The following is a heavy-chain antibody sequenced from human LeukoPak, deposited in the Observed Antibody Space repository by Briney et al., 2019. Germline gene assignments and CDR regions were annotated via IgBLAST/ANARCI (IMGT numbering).Heavy chain of an antibody. V-gene: IGHV3-23*01. CDR1: GFTFSSYS. Sequence: PGRSLRLSCAASGFTFSSYSINWVRQAPGKGLDWVSIINNSGGRTNYADAVRGRFTISRDKSKNTMYLQMNSLRVDDTAVYYCAKGTFGSGIPIDDWGRGTLVTVSS. CDR3: AKGTFGSGIPIDD. CDR2: INNSGGRT. J-gene: IGHJ4*02. D-gene: IGHD3-10*01.